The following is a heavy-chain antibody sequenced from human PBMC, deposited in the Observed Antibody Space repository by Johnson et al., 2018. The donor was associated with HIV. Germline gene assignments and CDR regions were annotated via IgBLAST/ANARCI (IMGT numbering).Heavy chain of an antibody. J-gene: IGHJ3*02. Sequence: MLLVESGGGLVQPGRSLRLSCAASGFTFSSYAMHWVRQAPGKGLEYVSAISSNGGSTYYANSVKGRFTISRDNSKNSLYLQMNSLRAGDTAVYYCARASKVLSSGWSRGAFDIWGQGTMVTVSS. CDR2: ISSNGGST. CDR1: GFTFSSYA. CDR3: ARASKVLSSGWSRGAFDI. D-gene: IGHD6-19*01. V-gene: IGHV3-64*01.